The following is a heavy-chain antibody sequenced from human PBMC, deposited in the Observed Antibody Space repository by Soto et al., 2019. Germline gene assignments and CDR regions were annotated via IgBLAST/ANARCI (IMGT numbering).Heavy chain of an antibody. CDR1: GASFTSNDW. V-gene: IGHV4-4*02. D-gene: IGHD1-7*01. Sequence: PSETLSLTCAVSGASFTSNDWWTWVRQPPGRGLEWIGEIYRTGSTNYNPSLKSRVTISLDKSENQFSLKVTSLTAADTAVYYCASRDPGTSVDHWGQGTLVTVSS. CDR2: IYRTGST. CDR3: ASRDPGTSVDH. J-gene: IGHJ5*02.